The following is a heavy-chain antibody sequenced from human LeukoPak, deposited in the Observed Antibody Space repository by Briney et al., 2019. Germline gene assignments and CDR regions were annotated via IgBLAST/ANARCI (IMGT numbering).Heavy chain of an antibody. V-gene: IGHV3-49*04. D-gene: IGHD6-19*01. CDR2: IRSKTYGGAT. CDR3: ARGSGWYDP. Sequence: GGSLRLSCTASGFIFGGYVMSWVRQAPGKGLEWVGLIRSKTYGGATEYVASVKGRFTISRDDSKSIAYLEMNSLKTEDTAVYYCARGSGWYDPWGQGTLVIVSS. CDR1: GFIFGGYV. J-gene: IGHJ5*02.